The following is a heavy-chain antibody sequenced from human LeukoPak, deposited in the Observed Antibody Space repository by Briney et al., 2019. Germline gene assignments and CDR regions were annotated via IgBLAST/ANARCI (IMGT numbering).Heavy chain of an antibody. CDR1: GGSISSSSYY. Sequence: SETLSLTCTASGGSISSSSYYWWWIRQPPGKGLEWIGSIYYSGSTYYSPSLKSRVTISVDTSKNQFSLKLSSVTAADTAVYYCAREGGGDYEYYYYYMDVWGKGTTVTVSS. V-gene: IGHV4-39*07. D-gene: IGHD4-17*01. CDR2: IYYSGST. CDR3: AREGGGDYEYYYYYMDV. J-gene: IGHJ6*03.